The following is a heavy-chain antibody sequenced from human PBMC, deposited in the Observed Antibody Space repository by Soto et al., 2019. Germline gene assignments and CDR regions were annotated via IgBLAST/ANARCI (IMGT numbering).Heavy chain of an antibody. D-gene: IGHD3-16*01. V-gene: IGHV4-34*01. CDR1: GRSFSGYY. CDR3: ATAQPPCLPFGENCGMEV. Sequence: SETLSLTCAVYGRSFSGYYWSWIRQPPGKGLEWIGEINHSGSTNYNPSLKSRVTISVDTSKNQFSLKLTSVTAADTAVYSCATAQPPCLPFGENCGMEVWRKVNRVTV. J-gene: IGHJ6*01. CDR2: INHSGST.